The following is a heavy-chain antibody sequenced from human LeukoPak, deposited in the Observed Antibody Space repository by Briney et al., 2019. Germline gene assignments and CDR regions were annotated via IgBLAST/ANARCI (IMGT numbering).Heavy chain of an antibody. CDR3: ARLLSSGWQYYFDY. Sequence: SETLSLTCTVSGGSISSSSYYWGWIRQPPGKGLEWIGSIYYSGSTYYNPSLKSRVTISVDTSKNQFSLKLSSVTAADTAVYYCARLLSSGWQYYFDYWGQGTLVTVSS. D-gene: IGHD6-19*01. CDR1: GGSISSSSYY. V-gene: IGHV4-39*07. CDR2: IYYSGST. J-gene: IGHJ4*02.